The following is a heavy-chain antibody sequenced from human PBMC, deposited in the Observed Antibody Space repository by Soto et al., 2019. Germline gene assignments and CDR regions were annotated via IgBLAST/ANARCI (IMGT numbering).Heavy chain of an antibody. CDR3: ARDGTPPRYGDDYFDY. J-gene: IGHJ4*02. V-gene: IGHV3-11*01. CDR1: GFTFSDYY. CDR2: ISSSGSTI. Sequence: QVQLVESGRGLVKPGGSLRLSCAASGFTFSDYYMTWIRQAPGKGLEWVSYISSSGSTIYYADSVKGRFTISRDNAKNSLYLQMNSLRADDTAVYYCARDGTPPRYGDDYFDYWGQGTLVTVSS. D-gene: IGHD4-17*01.